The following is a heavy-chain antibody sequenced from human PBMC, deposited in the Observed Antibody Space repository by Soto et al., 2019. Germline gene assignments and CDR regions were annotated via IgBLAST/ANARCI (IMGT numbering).Heavy chain of an antibody. Sequence: QLQLQESGPGLMKPSETLSLTCTASGGSISSSCYYWVWLRQRPGKGREWIGSLYYSGCTYYNPSLDSRVTISVDTSKNQYSQKLSSMTADAAAVYYCTRSVSTKVPDAYWGQGTLVTVSS. CDR2: LYYSGCT. CDR1: GGSISSSCYY. V-gene: IGHV4-39*01. CDR3: TRSVSTKVPDAY. D-gene: IGHD4-17*01. J-gene: IGHJ4*02.